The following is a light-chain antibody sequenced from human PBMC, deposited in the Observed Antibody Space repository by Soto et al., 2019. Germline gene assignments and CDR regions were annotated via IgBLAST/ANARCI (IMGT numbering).Light chain of an antibody. J-gene: IGKJ4*01. CDR1: QSVGSS. Sequence: IVLTQAPASLSLSPGERATLSCRASQSVGSSLSWYQKKPCQAPRLLIYDASNRATGIPAGFTGSGSGTDFTPTISSLETEDFAVDYFQQRSYCPLTFCGGTQAELK. V-gene: IGKV3-11*01. CDR3: QQRSYCPLT. CDR2: DAS.